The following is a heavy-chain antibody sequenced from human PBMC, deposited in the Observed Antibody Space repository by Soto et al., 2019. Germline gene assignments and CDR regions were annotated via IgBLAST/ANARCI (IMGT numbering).Heavy chain of an antibody. J-gene: IGHJ5*02. D-gene: IGHD1-26*01. V-gene: IGHV4-39*02. Sequence: SETLSLTCTFSGGSISSSSYYWGWIRQPPGKGLEWIGSIYYSGSTYYNPSLKSRVTISVDTSKNHFSLKLSSVTAADTAVYYCATQEVGGSYVYTFDPWGQGTLVTVSS. CDR1: GGSISSSSYY. CDR2: IYYSGST. CDR3: ATQEVGGSYVYTFDP.